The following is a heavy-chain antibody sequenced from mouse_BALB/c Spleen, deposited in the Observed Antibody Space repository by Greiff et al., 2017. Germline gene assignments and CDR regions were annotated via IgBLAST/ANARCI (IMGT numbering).Heavy chain of an antibody. V-gene: IGHV2-9*02. CDR1: GFSLTSYG. J-gene: IGHJ3*01. CDR2: IWAGGST. D-gene: IGHD2-2*01. Sequence: VKVEESGPGLVAPSQSLSITCTVSGFSLTSYGVHWVRQPPGKGLEWLGVIWAGGSTNYNSALMSRLSISKDNSKSQVFLKMNSLQTDDTAMYYCAREDGYDGAFAYWGQGTLVTVSA. CDR3: AREDGYDGAFAY.